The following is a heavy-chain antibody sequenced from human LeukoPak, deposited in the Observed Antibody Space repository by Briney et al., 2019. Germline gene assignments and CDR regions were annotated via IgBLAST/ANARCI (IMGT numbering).Heavy chain of an antibody. Sequence: PSETLSLTCAVYGGSFSGYYWSWIRQPPGKGLEWIGEINHSGSTNYNPSLKSRVTISVDKSKNQFSLKVNSVTAADTAVYYCAREETEEWELLRSNYFDYWGQGTLVTVSS. CDR2: INHSGST. CDR3: AREETEEWELLRSNYFDY. J-gene: IGHJ4*02. V-gene: IGHV4-34*01. D-gene: IGHD1-26*01. CDR1: GGSFSGYY.